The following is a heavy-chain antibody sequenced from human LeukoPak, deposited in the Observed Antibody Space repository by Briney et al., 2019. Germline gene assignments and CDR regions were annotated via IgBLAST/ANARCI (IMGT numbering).Heavy chain of an antibody. CDR1: GFTFSSYG. V-gene: IGHV3-33*01. CDR3: ASSVMTDVRGAYGY. D-gene: IGHD3-16*01. Sequence: GGSLRLSCAASGFTFSSYGMHWVRQAPGKGLEWVAVILSDGSKEFYTDSVKGRFTISRDNSKNTLYLQMNSLRAEDTAVYYCASSVMTDVRGAYGYWGQGTLVSVSS. CDR2: ILSDGSKE. J-gene: IGHJ4*02.